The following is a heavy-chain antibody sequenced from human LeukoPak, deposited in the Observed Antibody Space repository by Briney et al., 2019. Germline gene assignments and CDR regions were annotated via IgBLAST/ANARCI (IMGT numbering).Heavy chain of an antibody. Sequence: ASVKVSCKVSGYTLTELSMHWVRQAPGKGLEWMGGFDPEDGETIYAQKFQGRVTMTEDTTTDTAYMELSSLSSEDTAVYYCATDHYGSGSYYYYYGMDVWGQGTTVTVSS. CDR3: ATDHYGSGSYYYYYGMDV. CDR2: FDPEDGET. J-gene: IGHJ6*02. V-gene: IGHV1-24*01. CDR1: GYTLTELS. D-gene: IGHD3-10*01.